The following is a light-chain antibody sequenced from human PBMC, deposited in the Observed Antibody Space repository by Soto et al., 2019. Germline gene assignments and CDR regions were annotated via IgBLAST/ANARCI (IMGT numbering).Light chain of an antibody. CDR1: QSISSW. CDR3: QQYNSYSPWT. J-gene: IGKJ1*01. Sequence: DIQMTQSPSTLSASVGDRVTITCRASQSISSWLAWYQQKPGKAPKLLIYKASSLESGVPSRFSGSRSGTEFTLTISSLQPADFATYYCQQYNSYSPWTFGQGTKVDIK. V-gene: IGKV1-5*03. CDR2: KAS.